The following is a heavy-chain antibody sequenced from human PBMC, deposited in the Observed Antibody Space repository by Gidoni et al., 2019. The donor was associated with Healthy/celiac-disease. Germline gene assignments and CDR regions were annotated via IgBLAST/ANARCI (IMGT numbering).Heavy chain of an antibody. Sequence: QVQLQQWGAGLLKPSATLSLTCAVYGGSFSGSYLSWIRQPPGKGLEWIGEINHSGSTNYNPYLKSRVNISVDTSKNQFSLKLSSVTAADTDVYYCERGRLRPGMDVWGQGTTVTVSS. J-gene: IGHJ6*02. CDR3: ERGRLRPGMDV. D-gene: IGHD6-6*01. V-gene: IGHV4-34*01. CDR1: GGSFSGSY. CDR2: INHSGST.